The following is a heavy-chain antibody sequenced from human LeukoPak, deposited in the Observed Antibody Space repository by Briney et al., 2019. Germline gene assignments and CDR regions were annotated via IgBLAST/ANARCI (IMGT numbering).Heavy chain of an antibody. CDR2: ISGSGGST. CDR3: AKDHYYDSAYYFDY. J-gene: IGHJ4*02. V-gene: IGHV3-23*01. CDR1: GFTFSSYA. Sequence: GGSLRLSCAASGFTFSSYAMSWVRQAPGKGLEWVSAISGSGGSTYYADSVKGRFTTSRDNSKNTLYLQMNSLRAEDTAVYYCAKDHYYDSAYYFDYWGQGTLVTVSS. D-gene: IGHD3-22*01.